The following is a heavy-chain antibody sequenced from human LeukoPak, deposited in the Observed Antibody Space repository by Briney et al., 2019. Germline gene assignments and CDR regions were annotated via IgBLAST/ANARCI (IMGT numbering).Heavy chain of an antibody. Sequence: GGSLRLSCAASGFTFSSHWMSWVRQAPGKGLEWVANIKQDGREKYYVDSVKGRFTISRDNAKNSLYLQMNSLRAEDTAVYYCAKSIGSSGWTEPFDYWGQGTLVTVSS. CDR2: IKQDGREK. J-gene: IGHJ4*02. D-gene: IGHD6-19*01. V-gene: IGHV3-7*03. CDR1: GFTFSSHW. CDR3: AKSIGSSGWTEPFDY.